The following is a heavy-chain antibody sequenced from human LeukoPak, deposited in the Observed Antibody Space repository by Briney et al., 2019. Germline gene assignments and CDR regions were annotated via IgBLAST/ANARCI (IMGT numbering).Heavy chain of an antibody. Sequence: GGSLRLSCAASGFTFSDYYMSWIRQAPGKGLEWVSYIRISNNYTNYADSVKGRFTISRDNAKNSLYLQMNSLRAEDTAVYYCARASSKQLAGYLPDGFDIWGQGTMVTVSS. J-gene: IGHJ3*02. CDR3: ARASSKQLAGYLPDGFDI. CDR2: IRISNNYT. D-gene: IGHD3-9*01. CDR1: GFTFSDYY. V-gene: IGHV3-11*05.